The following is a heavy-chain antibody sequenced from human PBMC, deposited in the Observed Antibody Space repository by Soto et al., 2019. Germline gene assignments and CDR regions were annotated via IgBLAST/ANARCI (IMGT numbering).Heavy chain of an antibody. J-gene: IGHJ5*02. V-gene: IGHV1-69*12. CDR1: GGTFSSYA. Sequence: QVQLVQSGAEVKKPGSSVKVSCKGSGGTFSSYAISWVRQAPGQGLEWMGGIIPIFGTANYAQKFQGRVTITADESTSTAYMELSSLRSEDTAVYYCARSEVVVVAATGWFDPWGQGTLVTVSS. D-gene: IGHD2-15*01. CDR2: IIPIFGTA. CDR3: ARSEVVVVAATGWFDP.